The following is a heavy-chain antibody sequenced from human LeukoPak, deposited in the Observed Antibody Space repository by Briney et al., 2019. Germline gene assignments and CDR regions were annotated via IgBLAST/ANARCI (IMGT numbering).Heavy chain of an antibody. CDR1: GGSISSSSYY. V-gene: IGHV4-39*01. D-gene: IGHD6-13*01. CDR3: ARDLLYSSSWGVAYYFDY. CDR2: IYYSGST. J-gene: IGHJ4*02. Sequence: PSETLSLTCTVSGGSISSSSYYWGWIRQPPGKGLEWIGSIYYSGSTYYNPSLKSRFTISVDTSKNQFSLKLSSVTAADTAVYYCARDLLYSSSWGVAYYFDYWGQGTLVTVSS.